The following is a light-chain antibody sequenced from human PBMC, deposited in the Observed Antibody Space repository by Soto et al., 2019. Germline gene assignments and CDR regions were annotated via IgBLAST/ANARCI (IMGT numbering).Light chain of an antibody. CDR3: CSYAGSYTLV. Sequence: QSVLTQPRSVSGSPGQSVTISCTGTSSDVGGYNYVSWYQQHPGKAPKLMIYGVSKRPSGVPDRFSGSKSGNTASLTISGLQAEDEADYYCCSYAGSYTLVFGTGTKVTVL. V-gene: IGLV2-11*01. CDR1: SSDVGGYNY. J-gene: IGLJ1*01. CDR2: GVS.